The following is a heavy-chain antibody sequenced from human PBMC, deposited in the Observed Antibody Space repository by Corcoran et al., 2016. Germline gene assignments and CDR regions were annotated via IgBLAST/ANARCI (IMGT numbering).Heavy chain of an antibody. CDR2: ISWDGGST. CDR3: AKDRGVWVMAPGGTLSPYQNISFDD. Sequence: EVQLVESGGVVVQPGGSLRLSCAASGFTFDDYTMHWVRQAPGKGLEWVSLISWDGGSTYYADSVKGRFTISRDNSKNSLYLQMNSLRTEDTALYYCAKDRGVWVMAPGGTLSPYQNISFDDWGQGTLVTVSS. D-gene: IGHD3-10*01. V-gene: IGHV3-43*01. CDR1: GFTFDDYT. J-gene: IGHJ4*02.